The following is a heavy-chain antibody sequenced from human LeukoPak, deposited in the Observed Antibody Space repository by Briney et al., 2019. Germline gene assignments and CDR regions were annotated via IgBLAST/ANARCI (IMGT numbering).Heavy chain of an antibody. Sequence: GGSLRLSCAASGFTFSSYGMHWVRQAPGKGLEWVAVISYDGSNKYYADSVKGRFTISRNNSKNTLYLQMNSLRAEDTAVYYCARDLLDDSSGYYYGYFQHWGQGTLVTVSS. CDR3: ARDLLDDSSGYYYGYFQH. V-gene: IGHV3-30*03. J-gene: IGHJ1*01. CDR2: ISYDGSNK. CDR1: GFTFSSYG. D-gene: IGHD3-22*01.